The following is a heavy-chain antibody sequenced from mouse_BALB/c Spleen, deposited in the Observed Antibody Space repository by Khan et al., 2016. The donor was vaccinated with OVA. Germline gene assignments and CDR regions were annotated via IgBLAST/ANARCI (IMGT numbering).Heavy chain of an antibody. Sequence: VQLKQSGPELVKPAASLYISCKVSGYSFTGYFMNWVMQSPGKSLEWLGRIYPYNGDTYYNQKFKGKATFTVDKSSSTAHMELRSLASEDSAVDYCTSTMTYYLDYWGQGTTLTVSS. CDR2: IYPYNGDT. J-gene: IGHJ2*01. CDR3: TSTMTYYLDY. D-gene: IGHD2-4*01. CDR1: GYSFTGYF. V-gene: IGHV1-20*02.